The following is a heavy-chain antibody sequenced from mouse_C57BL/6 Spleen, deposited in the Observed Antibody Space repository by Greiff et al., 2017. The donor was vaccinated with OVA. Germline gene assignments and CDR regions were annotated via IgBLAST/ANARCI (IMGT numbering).Heavy chain of an antibody. D-gene: IGHD1-1*01. V-gene: IGHV1-82*01. Sequence: VQLQQSGPELVKPGASVKISCKASGYAFSSSWMNWVKQRPGKGLEWIGRIYPGDGDTNYNGKFKGKATLTADKSSSTAYMQLLSLTSEDSAVYFCARSPGSSPYCDVWGTGTTVTVSS. CDR2: IYPGDGDT. J-gene: IGHJ1*03. CDR3: ARSPGSSPYCDV. CDR1: GYAFSSSW.